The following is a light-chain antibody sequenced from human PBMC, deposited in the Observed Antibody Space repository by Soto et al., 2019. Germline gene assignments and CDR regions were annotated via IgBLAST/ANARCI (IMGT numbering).Light chain of an antibody. CDR2: TAS. CDR1: QSISSW. V-gene: IGKV1-5*03. J-gene: IGKJ1*01. CDR3: QQYSNLPWT. Sequence: DRVTLTFRASQSISSWLAWYKQRPGKAPNLLIYTASTLESGVPSRFSGSRSGTEFTLTISSLEPDDVATYYRQQYSNLPWTFGQGTKVDIK.